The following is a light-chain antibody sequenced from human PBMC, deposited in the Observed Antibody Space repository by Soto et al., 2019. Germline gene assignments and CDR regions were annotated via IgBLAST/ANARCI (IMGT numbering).Light chain of an antibody. CDR3: AAWDDSLNAYV. CDR1: SSNIGSNT. V-gene: IGLV1-44*01. Sequence: QSVLTQPPSASGTPGQRVTIPCSGSSSNIGSNTANWYHQLPGTAPKLLIYSNNQRPSGVPDRFSGSKSGTSASLAIRGLQSEDEADYYCAAWDDSLNAYVFGSGTK. J-gene: IGLJ1*01. CDR2: SNN.